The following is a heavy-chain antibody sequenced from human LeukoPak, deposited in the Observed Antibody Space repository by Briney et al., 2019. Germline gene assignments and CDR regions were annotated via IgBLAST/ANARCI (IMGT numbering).Heavy chain of an antibody. CDR2: ISSSSSYI. D-gene: IGHD3-22*01. CDR3: AITPTARSGYYPHWDY. Sequence: GGSLRLSCAASGFTFSSYSMNWVRQAPGKGLEWVSSISSSSSYIYYADSVKGRFTISRDNAKNSLYLQMNSLRAEDTAVYYCAITPTARSGYYPHWDYWGQGTLVTVSS. CDR1: GFTFSSYS. V-gene: IGHV3-21*01. J-gene: IGHJ4*02.